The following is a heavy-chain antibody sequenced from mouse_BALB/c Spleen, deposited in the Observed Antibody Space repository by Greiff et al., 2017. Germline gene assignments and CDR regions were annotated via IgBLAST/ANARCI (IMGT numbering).Heavy chain of an antibody. CDR3: ARVYGNLAWFAD. V-gene: IGHV2-6-7*01. CDR1: GFSLTGYG. D-gene: IGHD2-1*01. J-gene: IGHJ3*01. CDR2: IWGDGST. Sequence: VHLVESGPGLVAPSQSLSITCTVSGFSLTGYGVNWVRQPPGKGLEWLGMIWGDGSTDYNSALKSRLSISKDNSKSQVFLKMNSLQTDDTARYYCARVYGNLAWFADGGEGTLVTVAA.